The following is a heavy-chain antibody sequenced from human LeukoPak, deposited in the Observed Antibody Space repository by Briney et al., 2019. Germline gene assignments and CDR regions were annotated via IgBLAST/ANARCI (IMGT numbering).Heavy chain of an antibody. Sequence: SETLSLTCTVSGGSISSYYWSWIRQPPGKGLEWIGYIYYSGSTNYNPSLKSRVTISVDTSKNQFSLKLSSVTAADTAVYYCARRRYSSSWFPSYFDYWGQGTLVTVSS. CDR2: IYYSGST. J-gene: IGHJ4*02. D-gene: IGHD6-13*01. CDR1: GGSISSYY. V-gene: IGHV4-59*08. CDR3: ARRRYSSSWFPSYFDY.